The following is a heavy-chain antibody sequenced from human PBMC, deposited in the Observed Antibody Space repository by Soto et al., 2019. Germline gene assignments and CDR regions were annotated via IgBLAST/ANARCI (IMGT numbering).Heavy chain of an antibody. D-gene: IGHD4-4*01. CDR1: GYTFTSYG. V-gene: IGHV1-2*02. Sequence: ASVKVSCKASGYTFTSYGISWVRQAPGQGLEWMGWINPNNGGTNYAQKFQGRVTMTRDTSISTAYMDLSSLRSDDTAVYYCARGLVGRDGYNNDAFDIWGQGTMVTVSS. J-gene: IGHJ3*02. CDR3: ARGLVGRDGYNNDAFDI. CDR2: INPNNGGT.